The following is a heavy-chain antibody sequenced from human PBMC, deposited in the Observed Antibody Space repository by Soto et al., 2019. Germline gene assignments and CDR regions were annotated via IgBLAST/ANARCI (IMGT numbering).Heavy chain of an antibody. J-gene: IGHJ4*02. D-gene: IGHD4-17*01. CDR2: IYHSGST. CDR3: ARYGDYPYFDS. Sequence: QVQLQESGPGLMKPSGTLSLTCAVSGXSXXXGNXWXXVRQPPGKGLEWIGEIYHSGSTNYNPSLKSRVTISVDKSKSHFSLRLXSVXAADXXXXXCARYGDYPYFDSWGQGTLITVSS. V-gene: IGHV4-4*02. CDR1: GXSXXXGNX.